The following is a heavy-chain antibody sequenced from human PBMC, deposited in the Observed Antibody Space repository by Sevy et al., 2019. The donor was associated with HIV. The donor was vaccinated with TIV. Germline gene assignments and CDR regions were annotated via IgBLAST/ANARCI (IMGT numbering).Heavy chain of an antibody. D-gene: IGHD3-9*01. Sequence: GGSLRLSCAASGFTFSSYAMSWVRQAPGKGLEWVSAISGSGGSTYYADSVKGRFTISRDNSENTLYLQMNSLRAEDTAVYYCAKTSPRYDILTGYYNYWGQGTLVTVSS. CDR1: GFTFSSYA. V-gene: IGHV3-23*01. CDR2: ISGSGGST. CDR3: AKTSPRYDILTGYYNY. J-gene: IGHJ4*02.